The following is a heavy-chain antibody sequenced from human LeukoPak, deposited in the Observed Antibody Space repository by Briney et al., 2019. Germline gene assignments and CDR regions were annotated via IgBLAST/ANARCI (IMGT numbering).Heavy chain of an antibody. Sequence: GGSLRLSCAASGFTFNSYAMYWVRQAPGKGLEWVSGIFGSGGSAHYADSVNGRFTISRDNSKNTVYLQMDSLRVEDTAVYYCGKTTAGHSSGRHPGCPVDFWGQGTLVTVSS. CDR2: IFGSGGSA. CDR3: GKTTAGHSSGRHPGCPVDF. CDR1: GFTFNSYA. V-gene: IGHV3-23*01. J-gene: IGHJ4*02. D-gene: IGHD3-22*01.